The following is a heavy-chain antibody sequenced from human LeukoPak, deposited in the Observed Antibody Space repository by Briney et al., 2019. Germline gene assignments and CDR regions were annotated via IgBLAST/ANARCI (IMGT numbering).Heavy chain of an antibody. CDR3: ARAGDGYNYHFDY. D-gene: IGHD5-24*01. Sequence: ASVKVSCKASGYTFTGYYMHWVRQAPGQGLEWMGRINPNSGGTNYAQKFQGRVTMTRDTSISTAYMELSRLRSDDTAVYYCARAGDGYNYHFDYWGQGTLVTVSS. V-gene: IGHV1-2*06. CDR2: INPNSGGT. CDR1: GYTFTGYY. J-gene: IGHJ4*02.